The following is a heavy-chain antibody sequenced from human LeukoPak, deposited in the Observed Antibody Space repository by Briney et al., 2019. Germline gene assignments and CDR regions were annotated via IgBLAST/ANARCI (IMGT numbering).Heavy chain of an antibody. CDR1: GGTFSSYA. CDR3: ARVIDYDILTGYYYGFDY. CDR2: IIPIFGTA. D-gene: IGHD3-9*01. J-gene: IGHJ4*02. Sequence: ASVKVSCKASGGTFSSYAISWVRQAPGQGLEWMGGIIPIFGTANYAQKFQGRVTITTDESTSTAYMELSRLRSDDTAVYYCARVIDYDILTGYYYGFDYWGQGTLVTVSS. V-gene: IGHV1-69*05.